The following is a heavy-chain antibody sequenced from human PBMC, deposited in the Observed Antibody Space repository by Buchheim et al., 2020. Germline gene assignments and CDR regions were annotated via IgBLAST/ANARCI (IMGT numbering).Heavy chain of an antibody. CDR1: GYSFTTYW. Sequence: EVQLVQSGAEVKKAGESLRISCKGSGYSFTTYWISWVRQMPGKGLEWMGIIYPHDSDTRYSPSFQGQVTISADKSINTAYLQWSSLKASDTAIYYCARRTLILPSMGWFDPWGQGTL. CDR3: ARRTLILPSMGWFDP. V-gene: IGHV5-51*01. D-gene: IGHD2/OR15-2a*01. J-gene: IGHJ5*02. CDR2: IYPHDSDT.